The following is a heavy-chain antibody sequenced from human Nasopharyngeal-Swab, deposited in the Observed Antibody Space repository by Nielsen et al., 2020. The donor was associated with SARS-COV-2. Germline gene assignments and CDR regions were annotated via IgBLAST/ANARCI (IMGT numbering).Heavy chain of an antibody. D-gene: IGHD5-18*01. CDR3: AGVDTAMVRFDP. CDR2: IVVGSGNT. J-gene: IGHJ5*02. Sequence: SVKVSCKASGFTFTSSAVQWVRQARGQRLEWIGWIVVGSGNTNCAQKFQERVTITRDMSTSTAYMELSSLRSEDTAVYYCAGVDTAMVRFDPWGQGTLVTVSS. V-gene: IGHV1-58*01. CDR1: GFTFTSSA.